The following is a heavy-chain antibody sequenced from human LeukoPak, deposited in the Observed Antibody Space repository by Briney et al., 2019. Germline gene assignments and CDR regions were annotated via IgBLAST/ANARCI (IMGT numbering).Heavy chain of an antibody. Sequence: GGSLRLSCAASGFTFSSYSMNWVRQAPGKGLEWVSSISSSSSYIYYADSVKGRFTISRDNAKNSLYLQMNSLRAEDTAVYYCARDRVVVVPAAIHFDYWGQGTLVTVSS. CDR3: ARDRVVVVPAAIHFDY. J-gene: IGHJ4*02. CDR1: GFTFSSYS. V-gene: IGHV3-21*01. CDR2: ISSSSSYI. D-gene: IGHD2-2*02.